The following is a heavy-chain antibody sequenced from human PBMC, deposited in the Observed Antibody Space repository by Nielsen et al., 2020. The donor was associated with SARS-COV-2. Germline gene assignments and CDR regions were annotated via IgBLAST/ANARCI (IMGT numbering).Heavy chain of an antibody. D-gene: IGHD2-2*01. CDR2: ISSSGSTI. Sequence: GGSLRLSCAASGFTFSSYSMHWVRQAPGKGLGWISYISSSGSTIYYADSVKGRFTISRDNANDALYLQMNSLRAEDTAVYYCARDRDEYQLLILKDYYYGMDVWGQGTTVTVSS. CDR1: GFTFSSYS. V-gene: IGHV3-48*04. J-gene: IGHJ6*02. CDR3: ARDRDEYQLLILKDYYYGMDV.